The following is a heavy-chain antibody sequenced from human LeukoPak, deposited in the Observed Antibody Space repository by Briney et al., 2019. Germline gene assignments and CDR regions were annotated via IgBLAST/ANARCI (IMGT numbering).Heavy chain of an antibody. Sequence: SETLSLTCTVSGGSVSSGSYYWSWIRQPPGRGLEWIGYIYYSGSTNYNPSLKSRVTISVDTSKNQFSLKLSSVTAADTAVYYCARDVKSSGYGDWFDPWGQGTLVTVSP. CDR1: GGSVSSGSYY. CDR2: IYYSGST. V-gene: IGHV4-61*01. D-gene: IGHD3-22*01. J-gene: IGHJ5*02. CDR3: ARDVKSSGYGDWFDP.